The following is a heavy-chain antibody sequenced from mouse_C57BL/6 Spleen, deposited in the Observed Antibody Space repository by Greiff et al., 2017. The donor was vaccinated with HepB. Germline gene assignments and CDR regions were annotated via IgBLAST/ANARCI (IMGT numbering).Heavy chain of an antibody. Sequence: EVKLEESGGGLVQPGGSMKLSCVASVFTFSNYWMNWVRQSPEKGLEWVAQIRLKSDNYETHYAESVKGRFTISRDDSKSSVYLQMNNLRAEDTGNYYRTGLHYDAIDYWGEGTTLTVSS. CDR2: IRLKSDNYET. V-gene: IGHV6-3*01. D-gene: IGHD2-4*01. CDR1: VFTFSNYW. J-gene: IGHJ2*01. CDR3: TGLHYDAIDY.